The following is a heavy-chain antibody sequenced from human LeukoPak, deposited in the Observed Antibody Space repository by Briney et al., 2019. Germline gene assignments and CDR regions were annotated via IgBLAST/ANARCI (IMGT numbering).Heavy chain of an antibody. CDR3: ARRLDEGFDP. V-gene: IGHV5-51*01. CDR1: EYTFSSYW. CDR2: IYAGDSDT. Sequence: GESLKISCKGFEYTFSSYWIGWVRQMPGKGLEWMGSIYAGDSDTRYSPSFQGQVTISVDKSTDTAYLQWSSLKASDTAMYYCARRLDEGFDPWGQGTLVTVSS. J-gene: IGHJ5*02. D-gene: IGHD3-16*01.